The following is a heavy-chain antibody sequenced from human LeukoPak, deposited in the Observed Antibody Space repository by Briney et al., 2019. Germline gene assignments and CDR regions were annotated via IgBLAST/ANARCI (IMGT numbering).Heavy chain of an antibody. CDR3: ARGAYYDDASGYYTGKSMDA. Sequence: GGSLRLSCGASGFTFSTYDMNWVRQSPGRGLEWVSHIINSGNGMYYTDSVKGRFTISRDNAKNSLYLQMHSLRAEDTGIYYCARGAYYDDASGYYTGKSMDAWGQGTTVTVSS. CDR2: IINSGNGM. V-gene: IGHV3-48*03. D-gene: IGHD3-22*01. CDR1: GFTFSTYD. J-gene: IGHJ6*02.